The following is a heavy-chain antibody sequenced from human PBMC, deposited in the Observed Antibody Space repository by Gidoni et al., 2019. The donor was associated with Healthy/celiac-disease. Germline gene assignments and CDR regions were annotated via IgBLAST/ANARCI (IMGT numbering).Heavy chain of an antibody. V-gene: IGHV4-39*01. CDR1: CAPISSSSYH. CDR2: IYYSRST. D-gene: IGHD6-19*01. Sequence: QLQLQESCPGLVKPSETLSLTCTVPCAPISSSSYHWGWIRQPPGKGLEWIGSIYYSRSTDYNPSIKSRVTISVDTSKNQFSLKLSSVTAADTAVYYCAPYSSGWYVAFDIWGQGTMVTVSS. CDR3: APYSSGWYVAFDI. J-gene: IGHJ3*02.